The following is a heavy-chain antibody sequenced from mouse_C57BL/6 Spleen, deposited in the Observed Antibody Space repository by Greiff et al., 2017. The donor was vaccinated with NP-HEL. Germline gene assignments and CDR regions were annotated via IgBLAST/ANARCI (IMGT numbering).Heavy chain of an antibody. J-gene: IGHJ2*01. D-gene: IGHD1-1*01. CDR3: ARRGYYGSSYYFDY. V-gene: IGHV2-9-1*01. Sequence: VQGVESGPGLVAPSQSLSITCTVSGFSLTSYAISWVRQPPGKGLEWLGVIWTGGGTNYNSALKSRLSISKDNSKSQVFLKMNSLQTDDTARYYCARRGYYGSSYYFDYWGQGTTLTVSS. CDR2: IWTGGGT. CDR1: GFSLTSYA.